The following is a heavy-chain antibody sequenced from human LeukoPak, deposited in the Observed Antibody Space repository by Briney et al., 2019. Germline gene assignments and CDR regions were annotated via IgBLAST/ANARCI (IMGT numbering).Heavy chain of an antibody. V-gene: IGHV3-30-3*01. CDR2: ISFDGGND. Sequence: GGSLRLSCAASGFTFSNYAMHWVRQAPGKGLEWVAVISFDGGNDYFADSVKGRFTISGDNSKNTLYLQMNNLRVEDTAVYYCAIVGSSGPLWYYGMDVWGQGTTVTVS. J-gene: IGHJ6*02. CDR3: AIVGSSGPLWYYGMDV. CDR1: GFTFSNYA.